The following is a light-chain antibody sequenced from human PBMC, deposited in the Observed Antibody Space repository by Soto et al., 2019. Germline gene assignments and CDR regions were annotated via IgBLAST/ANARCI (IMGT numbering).Light chain of an antibody. CDR3: QSWGSGTVV. CDR2: LNSDGSH. Sequence: QLVLTQSPSASASLGASVKLTCTLSSGHSSYPIAWHQQQPEKGPRYLMKLNSDGSHSKGDGFPDRFSGSSSGAERYLTISSLQSEDEADYYCQSWGSGTVVFGGGTKLTVL. V-gene: IGLV4-69*01. J-gene: IGLJ2*01. CDR1: SGHSSYP.